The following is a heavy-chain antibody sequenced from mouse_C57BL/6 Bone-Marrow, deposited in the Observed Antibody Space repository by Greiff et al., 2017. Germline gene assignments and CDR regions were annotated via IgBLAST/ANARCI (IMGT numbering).Heavy chain of an antibody. J-gene: IGHJ3*01. CDR2: INPSHGGT. CDR1: GYTFTSYW. Sequence: QVQLQQPGTELVKPWASVTLSCKASGYTFTSYWMHWVKQRPGQGLEWIGNINPSHGGTNYNEKFKSKATLTVDKSSRTASRQLSSLTSEDSAVYYCARGLGDCGFAYWGQGTLVTVSA. D-gene: IGHD2-13*01. CDR3: ARGLGDCGFAY. V-gene: IGHV1-53*01.